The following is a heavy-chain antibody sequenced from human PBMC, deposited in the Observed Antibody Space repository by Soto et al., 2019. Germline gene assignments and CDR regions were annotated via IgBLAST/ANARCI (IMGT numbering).Heavy chain of an antibody. Sequence: QPGGSLRLSCAASGFTFSIFGMYWVRQAPGKGLEWAAIIWYDGSNAYYADSVRGRFTISRDNSKNTVYLQMNSLRAEDTAVYYCARDKGSSTVVSGISQEGYFDSWGQGTLVTVSS. CDR3: ARDKGSSTVVSGISQEGYFDS. V-gene: IGHV3-33*01. J-gene: IGHJ4*02. D-gene: IGHD6-19*01. CDR2: IWYDGSNA. CDR1: GFTFSIFG.